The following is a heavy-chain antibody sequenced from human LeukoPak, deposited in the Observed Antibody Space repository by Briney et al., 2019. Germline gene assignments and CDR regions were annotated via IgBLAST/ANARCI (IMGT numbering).Heavy chain of an antibody. CDR3: AGGSSWQTFDY. CDR2: IYSGGST. Sequence: GGSLRLSCSASEFTFSSYWVTWVRQAPGKGLEWVSVIYSGGSTYYADSVKGRFTISRDNSKNTLYLQMNSLRAEDTAVYYCAGGSSWQTFDYWGQGTLVTVSS. CDR1: EFTFSSYW. J-gene: IGHJ4*02. V-gene: IGHV3-53*01. D-gene: IGHD6-13*01.